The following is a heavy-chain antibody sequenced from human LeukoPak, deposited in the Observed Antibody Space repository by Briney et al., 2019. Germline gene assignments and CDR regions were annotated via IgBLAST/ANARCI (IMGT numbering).Heavy chain of an antibody. V-gene: IGHV3-7*01. CDR1: GFTFSIYW. D-gene: IGHD2-15*01. CDR2: IKHDGSEN. Sequence: GGSLRLSCAASGFTFSIYWMSWVRQAPGKGLEWVANIKHDGSENYYVDSVKGRFTISRDNAKNSLYLQMNSLRAEDTAVYYCARMFSGGSCYDYWGQGTLVTVSS. CDR3: ARMFSGGSCYDY. J-gene: IGHJ4*02.